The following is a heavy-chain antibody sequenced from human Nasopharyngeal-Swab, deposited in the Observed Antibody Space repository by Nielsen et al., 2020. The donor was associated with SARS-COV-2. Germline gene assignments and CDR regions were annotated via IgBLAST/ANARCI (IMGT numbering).Heavy chain of an antibody. CDR1: GFTFSSYW. CDR2: IKEDGSDK. CDR3: VAAVSGTSRTYYDY. V-gene: IGHV3-7*03. D-gene: IGHD3-22*01. J-gene: IGHJ4*02. Sequence: GESLKISCAASGFTFSSYWMSWVRQAPGKGLEWVANIKEDGSDKYHVDSVKGRFTISRDNGQSLLYLQMNSLRAEDTAIYFCVAAVSGTSRTYYDYWGQGSLVTVSS.